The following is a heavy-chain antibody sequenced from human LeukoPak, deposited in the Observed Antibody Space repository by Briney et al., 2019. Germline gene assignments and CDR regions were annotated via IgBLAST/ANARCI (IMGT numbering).Heavy chain of an antibody. CDR1: GFTFSSYG. CDR3: ARDAYYDSSGYYVYYYYYYMDV. CDR2: IWYDGSNK. J-gene: IGHJ6*03. V-gene: IGHV3-33*01. D-gene: IGHD3-22*01. Sequence: GRSLRLSCAASGFTFSSYGMHWVRQAPGKGLEWVAVIWYDGSNKHYADSVKGRFTISRDNSKNTLYLQMNSLRAEDTAVYYCARDAYYDSSGYYVYYYYYYMDVWGKGTTVTVSS.